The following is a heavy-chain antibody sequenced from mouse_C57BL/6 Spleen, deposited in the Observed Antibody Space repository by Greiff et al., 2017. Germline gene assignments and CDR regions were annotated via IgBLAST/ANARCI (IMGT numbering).Heavy chain of an antibody. J-gene: IGHJ2*01. CDR2: IDPSDSYT. CDR3: ARRGESLFDY. V-gene: IGHV1-50*01. Sequence: VQLQQSGAELVKPGASVKLSCKASGYTFTSYWMQWVKQRPGQGLEWIGEIDPSDSYTNYNQTFKGKATLTVDTSSSTAYMQLISLTSEDSAVYYCARRGESLFDYWGQGTALADSS. CDR1: GYTFTSYW.